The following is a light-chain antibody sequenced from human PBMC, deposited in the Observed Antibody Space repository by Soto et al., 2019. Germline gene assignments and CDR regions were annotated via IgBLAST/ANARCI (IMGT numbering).Light chain of an antibody. Sequence: VLTQSPATLSLSPGERATLSCWASQRDCRSLAWYQQKPGQAPRLLIHGASTRATGVPARLYGSGCGTDYTLSISSLQSDDFAVYYCQRYNDWPPWTFGPGTKVDIK. CDR3: QRYNDWPPWT. CDR2: GAS. V-gene: IGKV3-15*01. J-gene: IGKJ1*01. CDR1: QRDCRS.